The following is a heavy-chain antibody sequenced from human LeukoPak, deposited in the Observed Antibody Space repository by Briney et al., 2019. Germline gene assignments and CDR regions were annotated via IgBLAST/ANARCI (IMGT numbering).Heavy chain of an antibody. J-gene: IGHJ5*02. CDR2: IYYSGST. Sequence: SQSLSLTCTVSGGSISSGGYYWSWIRRHPWKCLEWIGYIYYSGSTYYNPSLKSRVTISVDTSKNQFYLKLSSVTAADTAVYYCARQAMKDYYFSWGQGTLVTVSS. CDR1: GGSISSGGYY. CDR3: ARQAMKDYYFS. D-gene: IGHD3-10*01. V-gene: IGHV4-31*03.